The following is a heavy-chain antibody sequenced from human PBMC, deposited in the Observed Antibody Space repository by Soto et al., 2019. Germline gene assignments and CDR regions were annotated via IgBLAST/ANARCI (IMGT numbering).Heavy chain of an antibody. J-gene: IGHJ1*01. CDR2: IYYSGSS. D-gene: IGHD3-16*01. V-gene: IGHV4-39*01. CDR3: ARHHLPGIYDYIWGSSLNEYFQH. Sequence: PSETLSLTCTVSGGSISSSSYYWGWIRQPPGKGLEWIGGIYYSGSSYYNPSLKSRVTISVDTSKNQFSLKLSSVTAADTAVYYCARHHLPGIYDYIWGSSLNEYFQHWGQGTLVTVSS. CDR1: GGSISSSSYY.